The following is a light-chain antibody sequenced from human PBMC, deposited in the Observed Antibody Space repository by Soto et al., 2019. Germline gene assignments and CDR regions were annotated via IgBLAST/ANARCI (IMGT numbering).Light chain of an antibody. CDR3: LPEGIPPH. CDR1: QSVGSG. Sequence: IRMTQSPAALSVYPGERATLSCRASQSVGSGLSWYQQKPDQAPRLLIYGASTRATGTPARFSGSASGTDSTLTINRLAPDYFAVYSGLPEGIPPHFCHVTRPAI. V-gene: IGKV3D-15*01. CDR2: GAS. J-gene: IGKJ5*01.